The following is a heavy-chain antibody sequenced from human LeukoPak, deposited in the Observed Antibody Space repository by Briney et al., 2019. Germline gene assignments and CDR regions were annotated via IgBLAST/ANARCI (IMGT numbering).Heavy chain of an antibody. J-gene: IGHJ4*02. Sequence: GGSLRLSCAASGFTFSSYWMSWVRQASGKGLEWVANIKQDGSEKYYVDSVKGRFTISRDNAKNSLYLQMNSLRAEDTAVYYCARVYYDYVWGSYRSSYCDYWGQGTLVTVSS. CDR1: GFTFSSYW. V-gene: IGHV3-7*01. D-gene: IGHD3-16*02. CDR3: ARVYYDYVWGSYRSSYCDY. CDR2: IKQDGSEK.